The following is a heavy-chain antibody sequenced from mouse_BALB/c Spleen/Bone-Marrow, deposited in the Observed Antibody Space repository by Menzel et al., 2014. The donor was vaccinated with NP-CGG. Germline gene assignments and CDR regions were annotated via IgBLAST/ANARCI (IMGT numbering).Heavy chain of an antibody. Sequence: QAQRQQSGAELMNRGASVMISCKANGYTFSDYWIEWVKQRPGHGLEWIGEILPGGGSTNYNENFKGKATFTADTSSNTAYMQLSSLTSEDSAVYYCAKGGHVMVYWSQGTSATVSS. CDR3: AKGGHVMVY. CDR2: ILPGGGST. D-gene: IGHD1-1*02. V-gene: IGHV1-9*01. J-gene: IGHJ4*01. CDR1: GYTFSDYW.